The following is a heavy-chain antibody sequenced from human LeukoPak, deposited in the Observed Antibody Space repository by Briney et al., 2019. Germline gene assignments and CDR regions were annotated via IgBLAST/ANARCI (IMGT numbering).Heavy chain of an antibody. CDR2: ISGSGGST. CDR1: GFTFSSYG. V-gene: IGHV3-23*01. D-gene: IGHD3-22*01. Sequence: GGSLRLSCAASGFTFSSYGMSWVRQAPGKGLEWVSAISGSGGSTYYADSVKGRFTISRDNSKNTLYLQMNSLRAEDTAVYHCAKDQTYYYDSSGNWFDPWGQGTLVTVSS. CDR3: AKDQTYYYDSSGNWFDP. J-gene: IGHJ5*02.